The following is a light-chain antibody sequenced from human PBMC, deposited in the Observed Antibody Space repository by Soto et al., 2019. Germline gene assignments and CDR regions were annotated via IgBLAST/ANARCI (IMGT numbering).Light chain of an antibody. Sequence: EIVMTQSPATLAGSPGETVTLSCRASQSLSGNLAWYQQKPGQAPRLLIFRASTRATGVPARFGGRGSGTEFTLTISGLQSEDFAVYYCHHYGSSPNTFGQGTKVDIK. J-gene: IGKJ2*01. CDR2: RAS. V-gene: IGKV3-15*01. CDR1: QSLSGN. CDR3: HHYGSSPNT.